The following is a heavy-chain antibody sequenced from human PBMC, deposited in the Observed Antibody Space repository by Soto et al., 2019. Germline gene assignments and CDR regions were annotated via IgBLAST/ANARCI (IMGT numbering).Heavy chain of an antibody. J-gene: IGHJ4*02. D-gene: IGHD3-22*01. Sequence: LCGGSISSGGYYWSWIRQHPGKGLEWIGYIYYSGSTYYNPSLKSRVTISVDTSKNQFSLKLSSVTAADTAVYYCARGYSSGYYYYFDYWGQGTLVTVSS. V-gene: IGHV4-31*02. CDR3: ARGYSSGYYYYFDY. CDR1: GGSISSGGYY. CDR2: IYYSGST.